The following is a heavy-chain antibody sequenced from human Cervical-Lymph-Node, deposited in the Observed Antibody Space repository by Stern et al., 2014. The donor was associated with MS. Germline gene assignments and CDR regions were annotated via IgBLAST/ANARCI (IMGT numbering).Heavy chain of an antibody. CDR2: VYSRGPT. CDR1: GDSISSYTHY. J-gene: IGHJ4*02. D-gene: IGHD2-8*02. CDR3: AKHACTGAACPFDL. V-gene: IGHV4-39*01. Sequence: QVQLQESGPGLVKPSETLSLTCAVSGDSISSYTHYWAWIRQPPGKGLEWIGGVYSRGPTSYTPPLKSPSPISVNTPKNPFPLGLNSLTAADTAVYYCAKHACTGAACPFDLWGQGTLVTVSS.